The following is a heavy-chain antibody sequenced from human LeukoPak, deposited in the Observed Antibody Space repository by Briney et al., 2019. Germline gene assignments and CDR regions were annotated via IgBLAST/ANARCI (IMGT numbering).Heavy chain of an antibody. V-gene: IGHV3-23*01. D-gene: IGHD6-13*01. J-gene: IGHJ4*02. CDR2: ISGSGTNT. CDR3: AKSFGPVIAAAGSGAD. CDR1: GFTFSSYG. Sequence: PGGSLRLSCAASGFTFSSYGMSWVRQAPGKGLERVSVISGSGTNTDYADSVKGRFTISRDNSKNTLYLQMNSLRAEDTAVYYCAKSFGPVIAAAGSGADWGQGTLVTVSS.